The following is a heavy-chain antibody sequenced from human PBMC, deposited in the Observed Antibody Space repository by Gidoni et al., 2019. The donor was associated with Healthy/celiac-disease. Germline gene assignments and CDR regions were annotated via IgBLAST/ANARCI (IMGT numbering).Heavy chain of an antibody. J-gene: IGHJ6*03. D-gene: IGHD3-22*01. CDR1: GFTFSSYA. V-gene: IGHV3-23*01. Sequence: EVQLLESGGGLVQPGGSLRLSCAAPGFTFSSYAMGWVRQAPGKGLEWVSAISGSGGSTYYADSVKGRFTISRDNSKNTLYLQMNSLRAEDTAVYYCAEAYYDSSGPGYYYYYMDVWGKGTTVTVSS. CDR2: ISGSGGST. CDR3: AEAYYDSSGPGYYYYYMDV.